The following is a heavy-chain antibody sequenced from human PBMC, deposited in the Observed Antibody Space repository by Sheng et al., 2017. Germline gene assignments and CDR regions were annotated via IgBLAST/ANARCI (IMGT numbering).Heavy chain of an antibody. CDR1: GFTFSSYE. J-gene: IGHJ5*02. V-gene: IGHV3-48*03. D-gene: IGHD1-26*01. CDR2: ISSSGSTI. Sequence: EVQLVESGGGLVQPGGSLRLSCAASGFTFSSYEMNWVRQAPGKGLEWVSYISSSGSTIYYADSVKGRFTISRDNAKNSLYLQMNSLRAEDTAVYYCARGVRWELLFGDWFDPWGQGTLVTVSS. CDR3: ARGVRWELLFGDWFDP.